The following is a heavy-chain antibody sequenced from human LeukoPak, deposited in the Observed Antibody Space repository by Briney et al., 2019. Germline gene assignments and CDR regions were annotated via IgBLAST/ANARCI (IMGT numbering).Heavy chain of an antibody. D-gene: IGHD6-13*01. CDR3: ASSWSPYFFDY. Sequence: GSLRLSCAASGFTVSSNYMSWVRQAPGKGLEWVSVIYSGGSTYYADSVKGRFTISRDNSKNTLYLQMNSLRAEDTAVYYCASSWSPYFFDYWGQGTLVTVSS. J-gene: IGHJ4*02. CDR2: IYSGGST. CDR1: GFTVSSNY. V-gene: IGHV3-53*01.